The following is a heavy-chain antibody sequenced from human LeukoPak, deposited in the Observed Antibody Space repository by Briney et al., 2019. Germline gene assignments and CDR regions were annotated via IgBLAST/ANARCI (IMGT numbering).Heavy chain of an antibody. V-gene: IGHV4-39*01. Sequence: SETLSLTCYVSGGSISSSGHYWGWVRQPPGKGPEWIGSVYFGGITSYNPSLRSRATISLDTSKNQFSLNLTSVTASDTALYYCARMRREQWVASLNYFDYWGQGTQVTVSS. J-gene: IGHJ4*02. CDR2: VYFGGIT. CDR3: ARMRREQWVASLNYFDY. CDR1: GGSISSSGHY. D-gene: IGHD6-19*01.